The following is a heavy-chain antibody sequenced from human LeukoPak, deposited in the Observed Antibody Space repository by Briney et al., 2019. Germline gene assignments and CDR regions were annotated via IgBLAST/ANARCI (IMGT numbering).Heavy chain of an antibody. V-gene: IGHV3-23*01. D-gene: IGHD3-3*01. Sequence: GGSLRLSCAAPGFTFSSYAMSWVRQAPGKGLEWVSAISGSGGSTYYADSVRGRFTISRDNSKNTLYLQMNSLRAEDTAVYYCAKGYLTIFGVVIAPMGMDVWGQGTTVTVSS. CDR3: AKGYLTIFGVVIAPMGMDV. CDR1: GFTFSSYA. J-gene: IGHJ6*02. CDR2: ISGSGGST.